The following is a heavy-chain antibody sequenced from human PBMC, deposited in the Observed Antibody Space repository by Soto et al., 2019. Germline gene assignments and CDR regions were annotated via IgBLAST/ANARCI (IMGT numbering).Heavy chain of an antibody. CDR1: GFTFTSSA. V-gene: IGHV1-58*01. D-gene: IGHD2-8*01. CDR3: AADATAGKQMVPSAY. Sequence: ASVKVSCKASGFTFTSSAFQWVRQARGQRLEWIGWIAVGIGYTNYAQRFQDRVTPTRDMSTATTYMELSRLTSEDTAIYYCAADATAGKQMVPSAYGGQGTLV. CDR2: IAVGIGYT. J-gene: IGHJ4*02.